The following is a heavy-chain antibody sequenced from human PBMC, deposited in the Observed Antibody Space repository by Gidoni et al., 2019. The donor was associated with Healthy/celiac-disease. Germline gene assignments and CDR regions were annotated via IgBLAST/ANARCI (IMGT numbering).Heavy chain of an antibody. CDR1: GFTFSSYD. D-gene: IGHD5-18*01. CDR2: LVPAGDT. V-gene: IGHV3-13*01. Sequence: EVQLVESGGGLVQPGGSLRRSGAGPGFTFSSYDMHWVRQATGKGLDWVSALVPAGDTYYPGSVKGRFTISRENAKTSLYLQMNSLRAGDTAVYYCASYDTAVYGMDVWGQGTTVTVSS. CDR3: ASYDTAVYGMDV. J-gene: IGHJ6*02.